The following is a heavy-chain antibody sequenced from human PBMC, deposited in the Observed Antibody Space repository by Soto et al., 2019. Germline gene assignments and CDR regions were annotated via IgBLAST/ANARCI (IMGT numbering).Heavy chain of an antibody. CDR2: ISGNDGRT. CDR3: AKEPRSIMMIVIVTPDY. V-gene: IGHV3-23*01. J-gene: IGHJ4*02. CDR1: GFTFSSYG. Sequence: EVHLLESGGGLVQPGGSLRLSCAASGFTFSSYGMTWVRQAPGKGLEWVSSISGNDGRTYYADSVKGRFTISRDNSKNTLYLQMNSLRADDTAVYFCAKEPRSIMMIVIVTPDYWGQGTLVTVSS. D-gene: IGHD3-16*01.